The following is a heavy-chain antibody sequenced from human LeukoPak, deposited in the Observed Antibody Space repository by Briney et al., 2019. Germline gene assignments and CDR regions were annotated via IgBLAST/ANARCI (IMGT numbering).Heavy chain of an antibody. CDR3: ATYCTNGVCYTGGAFDI. CDR1: GYTFTGYY. Sequence: ASVKVSCKASGYTFTGYYMHWVRQAPGQGLEWRGWISPNSGGTNYAQKFQGRVTMTSATSISTAYIELSRLRSDDTAVYSCATYCTNGVCYTGGAFDIWGQGTMVPVSS. J-gene: IGHJ3*02. CDR2: ISPNSGGT. D-gene: IGHD2-8*01. V-gene: IGHV1-2*02.